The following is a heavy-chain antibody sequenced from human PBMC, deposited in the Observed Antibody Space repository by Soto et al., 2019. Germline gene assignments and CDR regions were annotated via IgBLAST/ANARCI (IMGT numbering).Heavy chain of an antibody. J-gene: IGHJ3*02. Sequence: EVQLVESGGGLVQPGGSLRLSCAASGFTFSSYWMSWVRQAPGKGLEWVANIKQDGSEKYYVDSVKGRFTISRDNAKNSLYLQMNSLRAEDTAVYYCARDTHCSSTSCYMGNAFDIWGQGTMVTVSS. V-gene: IGHV3-7*01. D-gene: IGHD2-2*02. CDR1: GFTFSSYW. CDR3: ARDTHCSSTSCYMGNAFDI. CDR2: IKQDGSEK.